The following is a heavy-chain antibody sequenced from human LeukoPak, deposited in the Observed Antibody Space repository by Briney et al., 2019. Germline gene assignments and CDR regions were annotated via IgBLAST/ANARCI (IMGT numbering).Heavy chain of an antibody. CDR3: ARHPQAAMAYFDY. CDR2: IYYNGST. Sequence: SETLSLTCTVSGGSISSSSYYWGWIRQPPGKGLEWIGSIYYNGSTYYNPSLKSRVTISVDTSKNQFSLKLSSVTAADTAVYYCARHPQAAMAYFDYWGQGTLVTVSS. J-gene: IGHJ4*02. V-gene: IGHV4-39*01. CDR1: GGSISSSSYY.